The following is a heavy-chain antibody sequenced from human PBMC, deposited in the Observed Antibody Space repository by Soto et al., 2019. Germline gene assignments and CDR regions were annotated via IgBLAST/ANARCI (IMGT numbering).Heavy chain of an antibody. J-gene: IGHJ4*02. Sequence: QVQLQESGPGLVKPSQTLSLTCTVSGASITSGGYYWNWIRQHPGKGLAWIGYIYYSGNTYYNPSPQSRVTIAVDTSKNQFSLKLSSVTAADTAVYYCTRSIHHWGQGTLVTVSS. CDR1: GASITSGGYY. CDR2: IYYSGNT. D-gene: IGHD5-18*01. V-gene: IGHV4-31*03. CDR3: TRSIHH.